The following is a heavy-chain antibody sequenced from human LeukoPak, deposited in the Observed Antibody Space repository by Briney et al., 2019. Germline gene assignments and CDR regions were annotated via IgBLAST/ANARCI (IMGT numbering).Heavy chain of an antibody. CDR1: GDSISRGDYY. CDR2: IYYSGST. J-gene: IGHJ2*01. D-gene: IGHD3-9*01. V-gene: IGHV4-30-4*08. CDR3: ARAGQYYDILTGSATYWYFDL. Sequence: PSQTLSLTCTVSGDSISRGDYYWSWIRQPPGKGLEWIGYIYYSGSTYYNPSLKSRVTISVDRSKNQFSLKLSSVTAADTAVYYCARAGQYYDILTGSATYWYFDLWGRGTLVTVSS.